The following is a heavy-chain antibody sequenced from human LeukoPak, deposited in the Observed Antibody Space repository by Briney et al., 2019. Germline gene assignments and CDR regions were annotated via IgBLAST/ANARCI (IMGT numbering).Heavy chain of an antibody. J-gene: IGHJ4*02. Sequence: GGSLRLSCAASGFFVGDFAMYWVRQAPGKGLEWVAYINNDGSDTRYADAVRGRFTISRDNARSTLALQMNSLRAEDTAVYYCARDYGDYGSANWGQGSLVTVSS. CDR1: GFFVGDFA. D-gene: IGHD4-17*01. CDR2: INNDGSDT. V-gene: IGHV3-74*01. CDR3: ARDYGDYGSAN.